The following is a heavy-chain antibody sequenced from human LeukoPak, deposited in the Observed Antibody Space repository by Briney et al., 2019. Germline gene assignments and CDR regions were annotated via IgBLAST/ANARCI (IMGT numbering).Heavy chain of an antibody. V-gene: IGHV1-3*03. Sequence: ASVKVSCKASGYTFTSYAMHWVRQAPGQRLEWMGWINAGNGNTKYSQEFQGRVTITMDTSASTAYMELSSLRSEDMAVYYCARDSGSEDGFDYWGQGTLVTVSS. J-gene: IGHJ4*02. D-gene: IGHD3-10*01. CDR3: ARDSGSEDGFDY. CDR1: GYTFTSYA. CDR2: INAGNGNT.